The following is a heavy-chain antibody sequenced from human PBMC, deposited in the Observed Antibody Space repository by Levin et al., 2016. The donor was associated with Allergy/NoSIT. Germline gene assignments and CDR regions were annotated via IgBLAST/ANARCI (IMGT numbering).Heavy chain of an antibody. Sequence: WVRQAPGQGLEWMGIINPRDGSTTYAQKFEVRVTMTRDTSTSTVYMELSSLRSEDTAVYYCARVTPELRYFFDYWGQGTLVTVSS. J-gene: IGHJ4*02. D-gene: IGHD1-7*01. V-gene: IGHV1-46*03. CDR2: INPRDGST. CDR3: ARVTPELRYFFDY.